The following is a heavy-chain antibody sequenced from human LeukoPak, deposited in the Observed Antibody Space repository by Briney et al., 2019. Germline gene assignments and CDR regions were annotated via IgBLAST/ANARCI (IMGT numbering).Heavy chain of an antibody. V-gene: IGHV1-18*01. CDR1: GYTFTSYG. D-gene: IGHD2-15*01. CDR3: ARGGCSGGSCYPLYYYYYYMDV. J-gene: IGHJ6*03. Sequence: GASVRVSCKASGYTFTSYGISWVRQAPGQGLEWMGWISAYNGNTNYAQKLQGRVTMTTDTSTSTAYMELRSLRSDDTAVYYCARGGCSGGSCYPLYYYYYYMDVWGKGTTVTVSS. CDR2: ISAYNGNT.